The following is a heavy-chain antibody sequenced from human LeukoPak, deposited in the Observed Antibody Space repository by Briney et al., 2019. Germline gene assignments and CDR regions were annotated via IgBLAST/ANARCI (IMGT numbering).Heavy chain of an antibody. V-gene: IGHV1-69*13. CDR3: ARGRGWYYYDSSGYPPFDS. CDR2: IIPIFDLS. D-gene: IGHD3-22*01. CDR1: GATFSSHA. Sequence: APVKLSCKASGATFSSHAIIWVRQPPGQGLEWMGGIIPIFDLSNYAQKFQGRVTITADEFTSTAYMELSSLRSEDTAVYYCARGRGWYYYDSSGYPPFDSWGQGTLVTVSS. J-gene: IGHJ4*02.